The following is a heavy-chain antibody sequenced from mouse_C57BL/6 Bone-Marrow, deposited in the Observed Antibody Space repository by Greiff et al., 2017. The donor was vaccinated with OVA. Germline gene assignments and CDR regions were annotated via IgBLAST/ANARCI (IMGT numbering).Heavy chain of an antibody. CDR3: ARGYVNAMDY. CDR1: GFTFSDYG. V-gene: IGHV5-15*01. D-gene: IGHD1-2*01. J-gene: IGHJ4*01. CDR2: ISNLAYSI. Sequence: EVKLMESGGGLVQPGGSLKLSCAASGFTFSDYGMAWVRQAPRKGPEWVAFISNLAYSIYYADTVTGRFTISRENAKNTLYLEMSSLRSEDTAMYYCARGYVNAMDYWGQGTSVTVSS.